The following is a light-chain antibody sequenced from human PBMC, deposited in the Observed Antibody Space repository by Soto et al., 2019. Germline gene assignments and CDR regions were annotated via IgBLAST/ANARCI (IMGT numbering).Light chain of an antibody. Sequence: EIVLMQSPATLSLSPGERATLSCRASETISSHYIAWYQQKPGQAPRLLIFGASTRATGIPDRFSGSWSGTDFTLTISRLEPEDFAVYYCQNFGDSPFTFGPGTKVDIK. V-gene: IGKV3-20*01. CDR1: ETISSHY. CDR2: GAS. CDR3: QNFGDSPFT. J-gene: IGKJ3*01.